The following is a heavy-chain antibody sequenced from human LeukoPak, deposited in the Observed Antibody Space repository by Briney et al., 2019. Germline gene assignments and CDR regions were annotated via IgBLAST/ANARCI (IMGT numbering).Heavy chain of an antibody. CDR2: IYYSGST. Sequence: SETPSLTCTVSGGSISSYYWSWIRQPPGKGLEWIGYIYYSGSTNYNPSLKSRVTISVDTSKNQFSLKLSSVTAADTAVYYCARGSAVAYYYYYMDVWGKGTTVTVSS. D-gene: IGHD6-19*01. CDR1: GGSISSYY. J-gene: IGHJ6*03. V-gene: IGHV4-59*01. CDR3: ARGSAVAYYYYYMDV.